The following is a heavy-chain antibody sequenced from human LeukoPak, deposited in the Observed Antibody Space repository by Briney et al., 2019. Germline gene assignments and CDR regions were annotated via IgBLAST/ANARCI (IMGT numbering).Heavy chain of an antibody. D-gene: IGHD2-15*01. CDR3: AREGGGDAFDI. CDR1: GFTFSSYS. CDR2: ISSSSSYI. Sequence: GGSLRLSCAASGFTFSSYSMNWVRQAPGKGLEWVSSISSSSSYIYYADSVKGRFTISRDNAKNSLYLQMNSLRAGDTAVYYCAREGGGDAFDIWGQGTMVTVSS. V-gene: IGHV3-21*01. J-gene: IGHJ3*02.